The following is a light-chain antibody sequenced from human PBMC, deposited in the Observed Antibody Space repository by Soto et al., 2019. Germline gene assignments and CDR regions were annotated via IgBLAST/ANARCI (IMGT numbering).Light chain of an antibody. V-gene: IGLV2-14*01. CDR3: TSYTSSNTLLYI. CDR2: EVS. CDR1: SSDVGGYNY. J-gene: IGLJ1*01. Sequence: QSVLTQPASVSGSPGQSITISCTGTSSDVGGYNYVSWYQQHPGKAPKLMIYEVSNRPSGVSNRFSGSKPGNTASLTISGLQAEDEADYYCTSYTSSNTLLYIFGTGTQLTVL.